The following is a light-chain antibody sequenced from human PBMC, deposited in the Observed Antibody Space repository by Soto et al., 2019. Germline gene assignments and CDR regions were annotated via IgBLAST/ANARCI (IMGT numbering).Light chain of an antibody. CDR1: QDISNY. Sequence: DIQMTQPPSSLSASVGDRVTITCQASQDISNYLNWYQQKPGKAPKLLIYDASNLETGVPSRFSGSGSGTDFTFTISSLQPEDIATYYCQQYDNPPFTFGPGTKVDIK. CDR3: QQYDNPPFT. CDR2: DAS. V-gene: IGKV1-33*01. J-gene: IGKJ3*01.